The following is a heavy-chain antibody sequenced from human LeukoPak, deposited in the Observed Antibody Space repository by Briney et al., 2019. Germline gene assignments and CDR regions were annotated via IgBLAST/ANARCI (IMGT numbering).Heavy chain of an antibody. D-gene: IGHD6-13*01. Sequence: SETLSLTCAVYGGSFSGYYWSWIRQPPGKGLEWIGEINHSGSTNYNPSLKSRVTISVDTSKNQFSLKLTSVTAEDTAVYYCARGVRSWYGEYFQHWGQGTLVTVSS. CDR2: INHSGST. CDR1: GGSFSGYY. V-gene: IGHV4-34*01. J-gene: IGHJ1*01. CDR3: ARGVRSWYGEYFQH.